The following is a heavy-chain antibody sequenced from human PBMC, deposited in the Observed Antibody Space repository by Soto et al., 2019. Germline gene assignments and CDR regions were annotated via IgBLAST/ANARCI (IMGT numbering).Heavy chain of an antibody. CDR3: ARWGAAYCGGDCYLFDY. V-gene: IGHV1-69*13. CDR2: IIPIFGTA. D-gene: IGHD2-21*02. Sequence: SVKVSCKASGGTFSSYAISWVRQAPGQGLEWMGGIIPIFGTANYAQKFQGRVTITADESTSTAYMELSSLRSEDTAVYYCARWGAAYCGGDCYLFDYWGQGTLVTVSS. J-gene: IGHJ4*02. CDR1: GGTFSSYA.